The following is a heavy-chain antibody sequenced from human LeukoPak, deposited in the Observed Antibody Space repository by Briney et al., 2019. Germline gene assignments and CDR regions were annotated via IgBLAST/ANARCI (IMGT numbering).Heavy chain of an antibody. D-gene: IGHD3-22*01. CDR1: GGTFSSYA. Sequence: ASVKVSCKASGGTFSSYAISWVRQAPGQGLEWMGRIIPILGIANYAQKFQDRVTITADKSTSTAYMELSSLRSEDTAVYYCARYYYYDSRDSGGMDVWGQGTTVTVSS. V-gene: IGHV1-69*04. CDR3: ARYYYYDSRDSGGMDV. CDR2: IIPILGIA. J-gene: IGHJ6*02.